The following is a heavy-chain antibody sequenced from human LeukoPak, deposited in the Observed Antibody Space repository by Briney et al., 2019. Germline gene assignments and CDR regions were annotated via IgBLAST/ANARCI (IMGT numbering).Heavy chain of an antibody. J-gene: IGHJ6*02. Sequence: SETLSLTCTVSGGSISSYYWSWIRQPPGKGLEWIGYIYYSGSTNYNPSLKSRVTISVDTSKNQFSLKLSSVTAADTAVYYCARHYGYYYDSSGYPYYYYGMDVWGQGTTVTVSS. CDR3: ARHYGYYYDSSGYPYYYYGMDV. CDR2: IYYSGST. D-gene: IGHD3-22*01. CDR1: GGSISSYY. V-gene: IGHV4-59*08.